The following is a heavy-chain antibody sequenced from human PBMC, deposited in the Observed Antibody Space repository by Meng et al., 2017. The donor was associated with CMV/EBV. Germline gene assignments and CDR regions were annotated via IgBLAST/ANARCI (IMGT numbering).Heavy chain of an antibody. Sequence: SQTLSLTCAVYGGSFSGYYWSWIRQPPGKGLEWIGEINHSGSTNYNPSLKSRVTISVDTSKNQFSLKLSSVTAADTAVYYCALIKRGIGYWGQGTLVTISS. J-gene: IGHJ4*02. D-gene: IGHD6-13*01. CDR2: INHSGST. CDR3: ALIKRGIGY. V-gene: IGHV4-34*01. CDR1: GGSFSGYY.